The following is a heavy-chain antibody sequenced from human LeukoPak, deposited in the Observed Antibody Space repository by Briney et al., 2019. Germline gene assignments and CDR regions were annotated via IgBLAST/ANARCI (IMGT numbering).Heavy chain of an antibody. V-gene: IGHV1-69*13. CDR1: GGTFSSYA. D-gene: IGHD3-3*01. CDR2: IIPIFGTA. CDR3: ARDKYYDFWSGEETYYYYYYMDV. J-gene: IGHJ6*03. Sequence: ASVKVSCKASGGTFSSYAISWVRRAPGQGLEWMGGIIPIFGTANYAQKFQGRVTITADESTSTAYMELSSLRSEDTAVYYCARDKYYDFWSGEETYYYYYYMDVWGKGTTVTVSS.